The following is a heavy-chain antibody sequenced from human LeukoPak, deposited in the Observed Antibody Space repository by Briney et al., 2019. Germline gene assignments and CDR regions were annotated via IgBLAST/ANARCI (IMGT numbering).Heavy chain of an antibody. CDR3: AKGSASGRPYYFDN. Sequence: SGGSLRLSCAASGFTFSRYAMSWVRQAPGRGLEWVSSITGGGDDTYHADSVKGRFTISRDNSRNTLYLHMSGLRAEDSATFFCAKGSASGRPYYFDNWGQGILVTVSS. J-gene: IGHJ4*02. D-gene: IGHD2-15*01. V-gene: IGHV3-23*01. CDR1: GFTFSRYA. CDR2: ITGGGDDT.